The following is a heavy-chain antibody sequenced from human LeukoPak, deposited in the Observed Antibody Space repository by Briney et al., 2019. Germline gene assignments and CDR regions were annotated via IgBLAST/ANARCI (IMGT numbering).Heavy chain of an antibody. V-gene: IGHV1-2*02. CDR1: GYTFTGYY. J-gene: IGHJ5*02. Sequence: GASVKVSCKASGYTFTGYYMHWVRQAPGQGLEWMGWINPNSGGTNYAQKFQGRVTMTRDTSISTAYMELSRLRSDDTAVYYCARTSVPYYYDSSGYYFRGLDSWFDPWGQGTLVTVSS. CDR3: ARTSVPYYYDSSGYYFRGLDSWFDP. CDR2: INPNSGGT. D-gene: IGHD3-22*01.